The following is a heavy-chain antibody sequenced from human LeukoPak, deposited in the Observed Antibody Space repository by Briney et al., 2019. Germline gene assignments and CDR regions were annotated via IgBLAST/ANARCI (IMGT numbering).Heavy chain of an antibody. CDR3: ASKLTTGY. CDR2: IYSGGTT. J-gene: IGHJ4*02. D-gene: IGHD4-17*01. V-gene: IGHV3-66*01. Sequence: GGSLRPSCVVSGFTVSSNYMSWVRQAPGKGLEWVSVIYSGGTTNYADSVKGRFTVYRDNSKNTLYLQTNSLRAEDTAVYYCASKLTTGYWGQGTLVTVSS. CDR1: GFTVSSNY.